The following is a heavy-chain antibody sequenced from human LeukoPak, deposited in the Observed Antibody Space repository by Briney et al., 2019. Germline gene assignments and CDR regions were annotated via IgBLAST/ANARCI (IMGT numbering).Heavy chain of an antibody. CDR2: IYTSGST. D-gene: IGHD6-25*01. V-gene: IGHV4-61*02. CDR3: ARDTLGYYFDY. CDR1: GGSISSGSYY. J-gene: IGHJ4*02. Sequence: SQTLSLTCTVSGGSISSGSYYWSWIRQPAGKGLEWIGRIYTSGSTNYNPSLKSRVTISVDTSKNQFSLKLSSVTAADTAVYYCARDTLGYYFDYWGQGTLVTVSS.